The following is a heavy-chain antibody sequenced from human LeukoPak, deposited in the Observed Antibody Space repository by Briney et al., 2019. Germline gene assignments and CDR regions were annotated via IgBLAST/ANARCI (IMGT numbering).Heavy chain of an antibody. CDR1: GLISSSDW. V-gene: IGHV3-7*05. CDR2: IRRVGSRK. CDR3: ASPLMGGGNSPFDS. J-gene: IGHJ4*02. D-gene: IGHD4-23*01. Sequence: GGSQRLSCAPSGLISSSDWMSWVRHAPGKGLEWLANIRRVGSRKDYVDSVKGGFTISRDTADNSLCLHINNLRAEDTAVYYCASPLMGGGNSPFDSWGQGTLVTVSS.